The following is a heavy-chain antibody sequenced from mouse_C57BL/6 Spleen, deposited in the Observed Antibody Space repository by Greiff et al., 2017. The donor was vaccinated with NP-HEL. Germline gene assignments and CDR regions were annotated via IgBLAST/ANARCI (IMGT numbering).Heavy chain of an antibody. D-gene: IGHD1-1*01. J-gene: IGHJ4*01. V-gene: IGHV1-19*01. CDR3: ARRILRYYAMDY. CDR2: INPYNGGT. Sequence: EVQLQQSGPVLVKPGASVKMSCKASGYTFTDYYMNWVKQSHGKSLEWIGVINPYNGGTSYNQKFKGKATLTVDKSSSTAYMELNSLTSEDSAVYYCARRILRYYAMDYWGQGTSVTVSS. CDR1: GYTFTDYY.